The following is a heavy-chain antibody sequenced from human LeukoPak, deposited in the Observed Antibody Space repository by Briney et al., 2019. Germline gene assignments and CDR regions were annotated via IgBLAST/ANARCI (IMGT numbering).Heavy chain of an antibody. D-gene: IGHD2-15*01. V-gene: IGHV3-23*01. CDR1: GFTFSSYS. CDR3: AKNGGTPAYYYYYMDV. J-gene: IGHJ6*03. CDR2: ISGSGGST. Sequence: TGGSLRLSCAASGFTFSSYSMNWVRQAPGKGLEWVSAISGSGGSTYYADSVKGRFTISRDNSKNTLYLQMNSLRAEDTAVYYCAKNGGTPAYYYYYMDVWGKGTTVTVSS.